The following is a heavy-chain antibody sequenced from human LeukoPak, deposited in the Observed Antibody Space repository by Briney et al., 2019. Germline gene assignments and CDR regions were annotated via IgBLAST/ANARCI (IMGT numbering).Heavy chain of an antibody. D-gene: IGHD3-16*01. J-gene: IGHJ3*02. CDR3: VKTMMTFGGVIRTDAFDI. Sequence: GGSLRLSCAASGFTFSSYAMSWVRQAPGKGLEWVSAISGSGGSTYYADSVKGRFTISRDNSKNTLFLQMASLRAEDTAVYYCVKTMMTFGGVIRTDAFDIWGQGTMVIVSS. CDR1: GFTFSSYA. CDR2: ISGSGGST. V-gene: IGHV3-23*01.